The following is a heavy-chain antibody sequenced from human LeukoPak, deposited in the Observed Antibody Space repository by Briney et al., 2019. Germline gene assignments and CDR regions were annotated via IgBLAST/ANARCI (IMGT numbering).Heavy chain of an antibody. CDR2: IVVGSGNT. D-gene: IGHD3-3*01. Sequence: AASVKVSCKASGFTFTSSAMQWVRQARGQRLEWIGWIVVGSGNTNYAQKFQERVTITRDMSTSTAYMELSSLRSEDTAVYYCAAVPDYDSWSGYGDYWGQGTLVTVSS. CDR1: GFTFTSSA. CDR3: AAVPDYDSWSGYGDY. J-gene: IGHJ4*02. V-gene: IGHV1-58*02.